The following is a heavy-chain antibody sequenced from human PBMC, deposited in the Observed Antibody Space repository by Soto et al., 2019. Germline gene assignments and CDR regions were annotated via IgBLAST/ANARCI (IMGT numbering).Heavy chain of an antibody. J-gene: IGHJ6*02. CDR1: GGTFSSYA. CDR2: IIPIFGTA. CDR3: EIGVVDPGNYYYYYVMAV. V-gene: IGHV1-69*13. D-gene: IGHD2-15*01. Sequence: SVKVSCKASGGTFSSYAISWVRQAPGQGLEWMGGIIPIFGTANYAQKFQGRVTITADESTSTAYMELSSLRSEDTAVYYCEIGVVDPGNYYYYYVMAVWGQGTTVTVSS.